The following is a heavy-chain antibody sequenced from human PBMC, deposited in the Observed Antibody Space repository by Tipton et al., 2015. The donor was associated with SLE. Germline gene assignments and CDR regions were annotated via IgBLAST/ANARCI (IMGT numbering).Heavy chain of an antibody. D-gene: IGHD4-23*01. CDR3: TRMAGGNYNWHFDL. CDR1: EFTFSVHW. J-gene: IGHJ2*01. CDR2: ITRDATST. Sequence: GSLRLSCVASEFTFSVHWMYWVRQAPGKGLVWVSRITRDATSTTYADSVKDRFTISRDDAKNTLYLQMNNLSAEDTAVYYCTRMAGGNYNWHFDLWGRGTLVTVSS. V-gene: IGHV3-74*03.